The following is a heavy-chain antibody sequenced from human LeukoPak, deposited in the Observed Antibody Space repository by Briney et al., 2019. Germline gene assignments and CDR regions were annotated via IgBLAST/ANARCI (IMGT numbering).Heavy chain of an antibody. CDR3: ARGIQLWLTTPSGWFDP. D-gene: IGHD5-18*01. Sequence: SVKVSCKASGGTFSSYAINWVRQAPGQGLEWMGGIIPIFGTPDYAQLFRGRVTITADKSTSTAYMELSGLSSEDTAVYYCARGIQLWLTTPSGWFDPWGQGTLVTVSS. CDR2: IIPIFGTP. J-gene: IGHJ5*02. CDR1: GGTFSSYA. V-gene: IGHV1-69*06.